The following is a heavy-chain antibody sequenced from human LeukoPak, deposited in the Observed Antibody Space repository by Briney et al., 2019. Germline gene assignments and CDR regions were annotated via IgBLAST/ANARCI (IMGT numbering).Heavy chain of an antibody. CDR1: GFTFSTYS. CDR2: ISSSSSYI. J-gene: IGHJ3*02. Sequence: GGSLRLPCAASGFTFSTYSMTWVRQAPGKGLEWVSSISSSSSYIYYADSVKGRFTISRDNAKNSLSLQMKGLRAEDTAVYYCARDVCPTYCTNGVWGSDAFDIWGQGTMVTVSS. D-gene: IGHD2-8*01. CDR3: ARDVCPTYCTNGVWGSDAFDI. V-gene: IGHV3-21*01.